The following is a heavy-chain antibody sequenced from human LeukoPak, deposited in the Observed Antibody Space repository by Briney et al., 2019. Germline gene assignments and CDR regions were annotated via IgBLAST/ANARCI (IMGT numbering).Heavy chain of an antibody. CDR2: ISDSGST. J-gene: IGHJ4*02. CDR3: ARMHRYGRY. Sequence: PSETLSLTCTVSGGSITGYYWSLVWQPPGEGLEWIGYISDSGSTNYNPSLKSRITISVDTSRNQFSLQLRTVTAADTAFYYCARMHRYGRYWGQGALLTVSS. CDR1: GGSITGYY. D-gene: IGHD5-18*01. V-gene: IGHV4-59*01.